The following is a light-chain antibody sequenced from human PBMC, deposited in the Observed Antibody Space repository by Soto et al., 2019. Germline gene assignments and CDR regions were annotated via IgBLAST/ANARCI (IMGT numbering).Light chain of an antibody. CDR3: QQRSNWFRP. Sequence: DIVLTQSPGTLSLSPGARATLSCRASQSVSSSYLAWYRPKPGQAPSLLIHGTSSRATGTPDRFSGSGSGTDFTLTISSLEPEDFAVYYCQQRSNWFRPFGQGTKVDIK. V-gene: IGKV3D-20*02. CDR1: QSVSSSY. CDR2: GTS. J-gene: IGKJ1*01.